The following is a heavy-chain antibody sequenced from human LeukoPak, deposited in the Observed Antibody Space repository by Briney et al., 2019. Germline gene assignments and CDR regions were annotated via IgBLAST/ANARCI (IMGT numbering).Heavy chain of an antibody. Sequence: SETLSLTCTVSGGSISSSSYSWSWIRQHPGKGLEWIGYIYYSGSTYYNPSLKSRVTISVDTSKNQFSLKLSSVTAADTAVYYCARDRAQRWLQFDAFDIWGQGTMVAVSS. D-gene: IGHD5-24*01. CDR3: ARDRAQRWLQFDAFDI. J-gene: IGHJ3*02. CDR2: IYYSGST. V-gene: IGHV4-31*03. CDR1: GGSISSSSYS.